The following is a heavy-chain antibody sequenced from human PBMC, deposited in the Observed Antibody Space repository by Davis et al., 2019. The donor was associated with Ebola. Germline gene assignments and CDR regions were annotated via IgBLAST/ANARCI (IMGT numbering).Heavy chain of an antibody. CDR2: IYYSGST. CDR3: ARHLTIPWLDV. Sequence: MPSETLSLTCTVSGGSISSGGYYWSWIRQHPGKGLEWIGYIYYSGSTNYNPSLKSRVTISVDTSKNQFSLKLSSVTAADTAVYYCARHLTIPWLDVWGQGTTVTVSS. CDR1: GGSISSGGYY. V-gene: IGHV4-61*08. J-gene: IGHJ6*02. D-gene: IGHD3-3*01.